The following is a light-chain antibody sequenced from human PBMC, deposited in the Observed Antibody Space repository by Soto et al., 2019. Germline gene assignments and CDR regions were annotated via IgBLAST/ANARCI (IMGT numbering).Light chain of an antibody. CDR3: QVWDGSTDQVV. V-gene: IGLV3-21*02. Sequence: SYELTQPPAVSVAPGQTARITCGGDNIGSKSVHWYQQKAGQAPVLVVYDDSDRPSGISERLSGSNSGNTATLTISTVEAGDEADYSCQVWDGSTDQVVFAGGTKLTVL. J-gene: IGLJ2*01. CDR1: NIGSKS. CDR2: DDS.